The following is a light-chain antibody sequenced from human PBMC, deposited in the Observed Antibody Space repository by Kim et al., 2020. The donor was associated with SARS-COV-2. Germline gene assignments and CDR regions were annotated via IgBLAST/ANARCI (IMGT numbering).Light chain of an antibody. CDR2: DNN. Sequence: GQRLPITVPEHSSNRASYTVAWYQQVPGPAPKLLFYDNNHRPSRVPDRFSGSKSGTSASLVISGLQSEDEADYYCAAWDDSLDKWLFGGGTQLTVL. J-gene: IGLJ3*02. V-gene: IGLV1-44*01. CDR1: SSNRASYT. CDR3: AAWDDSLDKWL.